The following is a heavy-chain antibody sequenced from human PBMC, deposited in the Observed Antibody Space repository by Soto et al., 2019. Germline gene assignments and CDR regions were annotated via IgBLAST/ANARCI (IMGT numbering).Heavy chain of an antibody. CDR3: AEGAAVAGLPEFDY. J-gene: IGHJ4*02. CDR2: IYYSGST. CDR1: GGSISSSSYY. Sequence: SETLSLTCTVSGGSISSSSYYWGWIRQPPGKGLEWIGSIYYSGSTYYNPSLKSRVTISVDTSKNQFSLKLSSVTAADTAVYYCAEGAAVAGLPEFDYWGQGTLVTVSS. V-gene: IGHV4-39*01. D-gene: IGHD6-19*01.